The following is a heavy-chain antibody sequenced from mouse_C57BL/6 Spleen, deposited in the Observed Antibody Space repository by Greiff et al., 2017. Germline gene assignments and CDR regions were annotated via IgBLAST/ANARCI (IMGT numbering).Heavy chain of an antibody. J-gene: IGHJ4*01. D-gene: IGHD1-1*01. CDR2: ISSGSSTI. V-gene: IGHV5-17*01. CDR1: GFTFSDYG. Sequence: EVKLVESGGGLVKPGGSLKLSCAASGFTFSDYGMHWVRQAPEKGLEWVAYISSGSSTIYYADTVKGRFTISRDNAKNTLFLQMTSLRSEDTAMYYCARKENYYYGSSPYAMDYWGQGTSVTVSS. CDR3: ARKENYYYGSSPYAMDY.